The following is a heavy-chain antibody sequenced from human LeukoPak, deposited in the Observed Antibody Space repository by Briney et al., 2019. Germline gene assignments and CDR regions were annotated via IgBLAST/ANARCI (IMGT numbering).Heavy chain of an antibody. CDR3: ARDLHDSSGYYSRYYHYYYMDV. V-gene: IGHV4-39*07. CDR1: GGSIRSSSYY. D-gene: IGHD3-22*01. CDR2: IYYSGST. J-gene: IGHJ6*03. Sequence: SETLSLTCTVSGGSIRSSSYYWGWIRQPPGKGLEWIGSIYYSGSTYYNPSLQSRVTISVDTSKSQFSLKLSSVTAADTAVYYCARDLHDSSGYYSRYYHYYYMDVWGKGTTVTISS.